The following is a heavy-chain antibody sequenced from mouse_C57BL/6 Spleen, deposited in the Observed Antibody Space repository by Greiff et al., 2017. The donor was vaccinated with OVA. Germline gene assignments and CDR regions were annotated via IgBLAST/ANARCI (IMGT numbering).Heavy chain of an antibody. D-gene: IGHD1-1*01. CDR1: GYTFTSYW. V-gene: IGHV1-72*01. J-gene: IGHJ1*03. CDR2: IDPNSGGT. Sequence: QVQLQQSGAELVKPGASVKLSCKASGYTFTSYWMHWVKQRPGRGLEWIGRIDPNSGGTKYNEKFKSKATLTVYKPSSTAYMQLSSLTSEDSAVYYCARGDSGSSTGYFDVWGTGTTVTVSS. CDR3: ARGDSGSSTGYFDV.